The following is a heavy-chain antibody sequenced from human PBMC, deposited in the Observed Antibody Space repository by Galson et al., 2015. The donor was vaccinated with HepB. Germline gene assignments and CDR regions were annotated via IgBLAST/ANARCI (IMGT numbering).Heavy chain of an antibody. Sequence: SLRLSCAASGFPFSGYTMNWLRQAPGKGLEWVALVASDASVEYYADSVRGRFTVSRDNSKNTMSLQMESLRAEDTALYYCARWSGGDQDGSFDMWGQGTMVTVSS. CDR3: ARWSGGDQDGSFDM. V-gene: IGHV3-30*03. J-gene: IGHJ3*02. CDR2: VASDASVE. D-gene: IGHD2-21*01. CDR1: GFPFSGYT.